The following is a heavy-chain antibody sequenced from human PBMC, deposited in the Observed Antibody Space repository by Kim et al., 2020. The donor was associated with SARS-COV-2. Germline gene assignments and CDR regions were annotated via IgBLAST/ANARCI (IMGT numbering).Heavy chain of an antibody. D-gene: IGHD3-10*01. CDR3: ARAMRTSGVSIVTKYYFDY. V-gene: IGHV1-8*01. Sequence: ASVKVSCKASGYTFTSYDINWVRQATGQGLEWMGWMNPNSGNTGYAQKFQGRVTMTRNTSISTAYMGLSSLRSEDTAEYYCARAMRTSGVSIVTKYYFDYWGQGTLVTVSS. J-gene: IGHJ4*02. CDR1: GYTFTSYD. CDR2: MNPNSGNT.